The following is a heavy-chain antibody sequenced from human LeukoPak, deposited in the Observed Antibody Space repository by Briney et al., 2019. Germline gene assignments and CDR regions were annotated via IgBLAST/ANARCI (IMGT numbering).Heavy chain of an antibody. CDR2: MYSGGST. CDR3: ARGYYDILTGYYDAFDI. J-gene: IGHJ3*02. V-gene: IGHV3-53*01. Sequence: GGSLRLSCAASGFTVSTNYMSWARQAPGKGLEWVSVMYSGGSTYYVDSVKGRFTISRDDSKNTLYLQMNSLRAEDTALYYCARGYYDILTGYYDAFDIWGQGTMVTVSS. CDR1: GFTVSTNY. D-gene: IGHD3-9*01.